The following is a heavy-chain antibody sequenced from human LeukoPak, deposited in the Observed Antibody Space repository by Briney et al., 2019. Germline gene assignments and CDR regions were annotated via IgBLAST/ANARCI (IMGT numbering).Heavy chain of an antibody. J-gene: IGHJ4*02. CDR1: GYTFTSYY. V-gene: IGHV1-46*01. CDR2: INPSGGST. CDR3: ARGGGWDYGGNSPHHADYFDY. D-gene: IGHD4-23*01. Sequence: GASVKVSCKASGYTFTSYYMHWVRQAPGQGLEWMGIINPSGGSTSYAQKFQGRVTMTRDTSTSTVYMELSSLRSEDTAVYYCARGGGWDYGGNSPHHADYFDYWGQGTLVTVSS.